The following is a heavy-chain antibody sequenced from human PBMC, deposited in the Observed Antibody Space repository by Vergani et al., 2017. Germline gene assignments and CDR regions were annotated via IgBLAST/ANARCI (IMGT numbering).Heavy chain of an antibody. V-gene: IGHV3-11*05. CDR2: ISSSSSYT. CDR3: ARDITYYYDSSGYNDAFDI. J-gene: IGHJ3*02. CDR1: GFTFSDYY. Sequence: QVQLVESGGGLVKPGGSLRLSCAASGFTFSDYYLSWIRQAPGKGLEWVSSISSSSSYTNYADSVKGRFTISRDNAKNSLYLQMNSLRAEDTAVYYCARDITYYYDSSGYNDAFDIWGQGTMVTVSS. D-gene: IGHD3-22*01.